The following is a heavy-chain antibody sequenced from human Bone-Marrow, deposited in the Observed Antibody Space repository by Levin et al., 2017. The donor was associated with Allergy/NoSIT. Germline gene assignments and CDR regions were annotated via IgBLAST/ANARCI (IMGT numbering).Heavy chain of an antibody. J-gene: IGHJ4*02. CDR2: ISPKDEDT. CDR3: ARLLGGSYSFDH. CDR1: GYTFSRYG. D-gene: IGHD1-26*01. Sequence: ASVKVSCKTSGYTFSRYGITWVRQAPGQGLEWMGWISPKDEDTFYADKFQGRVTLTTEKSTDTAYMELRGLTSDDTAVYYCARLLGGSYSFDHWGQGTLVTVTS. V-gene: IGHV1-18*01.